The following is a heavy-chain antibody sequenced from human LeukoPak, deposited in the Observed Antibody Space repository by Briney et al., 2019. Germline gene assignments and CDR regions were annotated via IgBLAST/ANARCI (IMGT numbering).Heavy chain of an antibody. CDR3: ARDRVNFGYYYYGMDV. J-gene: IGHJ6*02. CDR1: GFTVSSNY. Sequence: GGSLRLSCAASGFTVSSNYMSWVRQAPGKGLEWVSVIYSGGSTYYADSVKGRFTISRDNSKNTLYLQTNSLRAEDTAVYYCARDRVNFGYYYYGMDVWGQGTTVTVSS. D-gene: IGHD3-3*01. CDR2: IYSGGST. V-gene: IGHV3-53*01.